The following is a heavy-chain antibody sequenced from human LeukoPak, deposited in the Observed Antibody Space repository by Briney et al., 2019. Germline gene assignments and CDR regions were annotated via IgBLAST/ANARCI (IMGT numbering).Heavy chain of an antibody. CDR1: AGSISSSSYY. D-gene: IGHD2-2*01. J-gene: IGHJ4*02. V-gene: IGHV4-39*01. Sequence: SETLSLTCTVSAGSISSSSYYWGWIRPPPGKVLEWIGSIYYSGSTYYNPSLKSRVTISIDTSKNQFSLKLSSVTASDMAVYYCARALQDIVVVPAAAFDYWGQGTLVTVSS. CDR2: IYYSGST. CDR3: ARALQDIVVVPAAAFDY.